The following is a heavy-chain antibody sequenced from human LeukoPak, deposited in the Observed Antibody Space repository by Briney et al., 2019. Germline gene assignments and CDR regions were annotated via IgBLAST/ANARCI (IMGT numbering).Heavy chain of an antibody. J-gene: IGHJ4*02. D-gene: IGHD6-6*01. V-gene: IGHV3-30*18. CDR1: GFTLSSYG. CDR3: AKDGAKQLWSPLDY. Sequence: PGGSLRLSCAASGFTLSSYGMHWVRQAPGKGLEWVAVISYDGSNKYYADPVKGRFTISRDNSKNTLYLQMNSLRAEDTAVYYCAKDGAKQLWSPLDYWGQGTLVTVSS. CDR2: ISYDGSNK.